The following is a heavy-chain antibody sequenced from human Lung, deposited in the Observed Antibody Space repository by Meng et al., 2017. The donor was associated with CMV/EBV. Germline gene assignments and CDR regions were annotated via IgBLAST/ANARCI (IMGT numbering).Heavy chain of an antibody. CDR3: SCTYGSGSYRYY. V-gene: IGHV3-49*04. Sequence: GESLKISCTASGFTFGDYAMSWVRQAPGKGLEWVGFIRSKAYGGTTEYAASVKGRFTISRDDSKSIAYLQMNSLKTEDTAVYYCSCTYGSGSYRYYWGQGXLVTVSS. J-gene: IGHJ4*02. CDR1: GFTFGDYA. CDR2: IRSKAYGGTT. D-gene: IGHD3-10*01.